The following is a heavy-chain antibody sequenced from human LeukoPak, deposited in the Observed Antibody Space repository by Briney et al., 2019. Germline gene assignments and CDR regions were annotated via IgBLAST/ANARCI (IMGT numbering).Heavy chain of an antibody. D-gene: IGHD1-26*01. V-gene: IGHV1-8*01. CDR3: ARQELEPWAPCAPTRGMDV. CDR2: MNPNSGNT. J-gene: IGHJ6*02. Sequence: ASVKVSCKASGYSFTSYDIIWVRQATGQALEWMGWMNPNSGNTGYAQKFQGRVTMTRDTSINTAYMELSSLRPEDRAVYFCARQELEPWAPCAPTRGMDVWGQGTTVSVSS. CDR1: GYSFTSYD.